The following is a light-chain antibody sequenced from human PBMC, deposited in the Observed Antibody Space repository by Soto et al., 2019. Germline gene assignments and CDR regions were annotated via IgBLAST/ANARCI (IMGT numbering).Light chain of an antibody. CDR3: QAYDYSLTAFV. V-gene: IGLV1-40*01. Sequence: QSVLTQPPSVSGAPGQRVSISCSGNNSNLGAGYDVHWYQQLPGAAPKLVIFGNRNRPSGVPERFSGSKSGTSASLAITGLQAEDEADYYCQAYDYSLTAFVFGGGTKLTVL. CDR2: GNR. J-gene: IGLJ3*02. CDR1: NSNLGAGYD.